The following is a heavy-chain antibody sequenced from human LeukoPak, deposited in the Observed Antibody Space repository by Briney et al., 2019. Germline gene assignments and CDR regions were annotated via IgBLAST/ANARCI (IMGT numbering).Heavy chain of an antibody. V-gene: IGHV4-4*07. CDR2: IYTSGST. D-gene: IGHD3-10*01. CDR1: GGSISSYY. Sequence: PSETLSLTCTVSGGSISSYYWSWIRQPAGKGLEWIGRIYTSGSTNYNPSLKSRVTMSVDTSKNQSSLKLSSVTAADTAVYYCARVSGYGSGSYYKKGKYYFDYWGQGTLVTVSS. CDR3: ARVSGYGSGSYYKKGKYYFDY. J-gene: IGHJ4*02.